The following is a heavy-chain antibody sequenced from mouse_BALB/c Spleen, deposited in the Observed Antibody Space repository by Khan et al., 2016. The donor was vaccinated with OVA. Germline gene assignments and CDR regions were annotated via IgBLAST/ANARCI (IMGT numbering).Heavy chain of an antibody. CDR3: ARLEDI. CDR1: GFSLTSYG. D-gene: IGHD1-3*01. V-gene: IGHV2-9*02. J-gene: IGHJ2*01. CDR2: IWAGGST. Sequence: QVQLKESGPGLVAPSQSLSITCTVSGFSLTSYGVHWVRQPPGKGLEWLGVIWAGGSTNYNSALMSRLSISKDNYKSQVFLKINSLQMDDTTMYYCARLEDIWGQGTTLTVSS.